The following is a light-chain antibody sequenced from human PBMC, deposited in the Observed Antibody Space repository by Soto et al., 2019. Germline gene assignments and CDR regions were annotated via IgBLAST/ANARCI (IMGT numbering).Light chain of an antibody. V-gene: IGLV1-47*01. CDR1: SSNIGSNY. Sequence: QSVLTQPPSASETPGQRVTISCSGRSSNIGSNYVYWYQQVPGTAPKLLIYRNNQRPSGVPDRFSGSKSGTSASLAISGLRSEDEADYYCAGWDDSLSGYVFGTGTKVTVL. CDR3: AGWDDSLSGYV. J-gene: IGLJ1*01. CDR2: RNN.